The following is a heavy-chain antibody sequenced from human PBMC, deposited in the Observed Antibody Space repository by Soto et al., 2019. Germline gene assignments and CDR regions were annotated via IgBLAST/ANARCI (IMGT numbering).Heavy chain of an antibody. V-gene: IGHV4-38-2*01. D-gene: IGHD1-26*01. CDR1: DFSISIGYY. Sequence: ETLSVTCVVSDFSISIGYYWGWIRQSPGKGLEWIASIYRSGTTSYNPSLKSRVTISVDPSKNQFSLMLTAVTAADTAVYYCARTHSGSYYSVFNYWGRGSLVTVSS. CDR3: ARTHSGSYYSVFNY. J-gene: IGHJ4*02. CDR2: IYRSGTT.